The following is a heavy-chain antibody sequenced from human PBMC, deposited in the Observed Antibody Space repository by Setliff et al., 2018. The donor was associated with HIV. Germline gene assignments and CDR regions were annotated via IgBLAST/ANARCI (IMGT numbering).Heavy chain of an antibody. V-gene: IGHV4-31*03. Sequence: SSETLSLTCTVSGGSISGSDYYWAWIRQHPGKGLDWIGRVYYSGSTDYNPSLQSRATLSIDTSKNQFSLKLTSVIAADTAIYYCARGPFVLRFLERLVYFDYWGQGKLVTVSS. J-gene: IGHJ4*02. CDR3: ARGPFVLRFLERLVYFDY. CDR1: GGSISGSDYY. D-gene: IGHD3-3*01. CDR2: VYYSGST.